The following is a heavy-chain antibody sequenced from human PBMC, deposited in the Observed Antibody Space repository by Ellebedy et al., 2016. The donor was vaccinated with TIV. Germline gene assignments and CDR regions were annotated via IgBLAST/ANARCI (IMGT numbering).Heavy chain of an antibody. D-gene: IGHD2/OR15-2a*01. V-gene: IGHV3-21*01. CDR2: ISSSSSYI. CDR3: ARESMENPYGMDV. CDR1: GFTFGSYS. Sequence: PGGSLRLSCAASGFTFGSYSMNWVRQAPGKGLEWVSSISSSSSYIYYADSVKGRITISRDNAKNSLYLQMNSLRAEDTAVYYCARESMENPYGMDVWGQGTTVTVSS. J-gene: IGHJ6*02.